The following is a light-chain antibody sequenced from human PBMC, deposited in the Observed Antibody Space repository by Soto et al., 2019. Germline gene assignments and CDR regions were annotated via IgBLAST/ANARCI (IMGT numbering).Light chain of an antibody. CDR2: AAT. J-gene: IGKJ5*01. V-gene: IGKV1-39*01. CDR1: QSIGSF. Sequence: DIQMTQSPSSLSASVGDRVTITCRASQSIGSFLNWYQQKPGIAPKLLIFAATSLQSGIPSRFSGGGSGTDFTLTISSLEPEDFAVDYCQQRSNCPSITVGQGTRLEIK. CDR3: QQRSNCPSIT.